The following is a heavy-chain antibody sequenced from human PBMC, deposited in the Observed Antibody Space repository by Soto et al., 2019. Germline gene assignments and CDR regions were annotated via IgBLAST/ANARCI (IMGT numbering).Heavy chain of an antibody. CDR2: VYHSGST. Sequence: PSETPAITCAVSGDSICTSNWWGWVRQPPGKGLEWIGEVYHSGSTNYNPSFKSRVAMSVDKSKNQFSLKLSSVTAADTAVYCCARGWFGDNNWFDPWGQGTLVTVSS. J-gene: IGHJ5*02. CDR3: ARGWFGDNNWFDP. CDR1: GDSICTSNW. V-gene: IGHV4-4*01. D-gene: IGHD3-10*01.